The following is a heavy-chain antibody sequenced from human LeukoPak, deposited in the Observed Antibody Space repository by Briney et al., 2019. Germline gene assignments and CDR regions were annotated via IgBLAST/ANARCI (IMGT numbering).Heavy chain of an antibody. J-gene: IGHJ6*03. CDR1: GGSISSSSYY. CDR3: ARYDYYDSSASTYYYYYIDV. Sequence: SETLSLTCTVSGGSISSSSYYWGWIRQPPGKGLEWIGSIYYSGSTYYNPSLKSRVTISVDTSKNQFSLKLSSVTAADTAVYYCARYDYYDSSASTYYYYYIDVWGKGTTVTVS. CDR2: IYYSGST. V-gene: IGHV4-39*07. D-gene: IGHD3-22*01.